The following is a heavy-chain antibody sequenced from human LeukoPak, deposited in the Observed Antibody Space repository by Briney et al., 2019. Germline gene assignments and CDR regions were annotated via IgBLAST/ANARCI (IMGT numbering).Heavy chain of an antibody. Sequence: SVKVSCKASGGTFSSYAISWVRQAPGQGLEWMGGIIPIFGTANYAQKFQGRVTITADESTSTAYMELSSLRSDDTAVYYCARDLLPHHSSGWYVNYWGQGTLVTVSS. CDR3: ARDLLPHHSSGWYVNY. CDR2: IIPIFGTA. J-gene: IGHJ4*02. CDR1: GGTFSSYA. V-gene: IGHV1-69*13. D-gene: IGHD6-19*01.